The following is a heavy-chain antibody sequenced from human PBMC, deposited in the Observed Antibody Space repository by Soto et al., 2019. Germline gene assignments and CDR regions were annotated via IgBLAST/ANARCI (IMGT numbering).Heavy chain of an antibody. V-gene: IGHV4-59*08. CDR3: VRQGIGPLHGLVDV. D-gene: IGHD3-10*01. CDR1: CDPTSTHN. J-gene: IGHJ6*02. CDR2: IYETGST. Sequence: QVQLQESGPGMVKPSETLSLTCTVSCDPTSTHNWGWIRQTPGKGLEWIGYIYETGSTSYNPSLNSRVTISLDRSTKQLSLKLSSATAADTAMYHCVRQGIGPLHGLVDVWGRGTTVTVSS.